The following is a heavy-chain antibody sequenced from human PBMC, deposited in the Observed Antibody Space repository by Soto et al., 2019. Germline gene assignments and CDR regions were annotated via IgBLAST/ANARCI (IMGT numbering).Heavy chain of an antibody. D-gene: IGHD2-15*01. V-gene: IGHV4-39*01. CDR3: AKLHCNSRDCVPLHP. J-gene: IGHJ5*02. CDR2: IYYSGTS. CDR1: GGSTSDDTHN. Sequence: SETLSLTCTVSGGSTSDDTHNRGWIRQPPGKGLEWIGSIYYSGTSSYNPSLESRVTMSVDTSKKQLSLRLRSLTATDTAVYYCAKLHCNSRDCVPLHPWRHGTLVT.